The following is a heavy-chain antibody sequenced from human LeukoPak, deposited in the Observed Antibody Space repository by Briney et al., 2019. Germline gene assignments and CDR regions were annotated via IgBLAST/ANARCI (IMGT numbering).Heavy chain of an antibody. D-gene: IGHD2-21*02. V-gene: IGHV3-13*01. CDR1: GFTFGNYD. J-gene: IGHJ4*02. CDR3: ARIGAPGHCGGDCYSGDY. CDR2: IGTVGDT. Sequence: PGGSLRLSCAASGFTFGNYDMHWVRQAAGKGLEWVSAIGTVGDTYYLDSVKGRFIISRENAKNTLYLQMNSLRAGDTAVYYCARIGAPGHCGGDCYSGDYWGQGTLVTVSS.